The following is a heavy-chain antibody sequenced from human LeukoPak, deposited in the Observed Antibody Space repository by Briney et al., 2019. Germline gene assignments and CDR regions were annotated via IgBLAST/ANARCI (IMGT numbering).Heavy chain of an antibody. CDR1: GYTFTRYD. V-gene: IGHV1-8*01. J-gene: IGHJ4*02. CDR2: MNPNSGNT. CDR3: ARGVGDYYFDY. Sequence: GSVKVSCKASGYTFTRYDINWVRQATGQGREWMGWMNPNSGNTGYAQKFQGRVTMTRNTSISTAYMEVSSLRSEDTAVYYCARGVGDYYFDYWGQGTLVPVSS. D-gene: IGHD4-17*01.